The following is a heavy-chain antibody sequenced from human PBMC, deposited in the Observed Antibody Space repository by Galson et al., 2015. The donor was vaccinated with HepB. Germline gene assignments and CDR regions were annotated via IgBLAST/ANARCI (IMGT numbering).Heavy chain of an antibody. CDR3: AKAPPGIAVAGTANY. CDR1: GFTFSSYG. V-gene: IGHV3-30*18. D-gene: IGHD6-19*01. CDR2: ISYDGSNK. J-gene: IGHJ4*02. Sequence: SLRLSCAASGFTFSSYGMHWVRQAPGKGLEWVAVISYDGSNKYYADSVKGRFTISRDNSKNTLYLQTNSLRAEDTAVYYCAKAPPGIAVAGTANYWGQGTLVTVSS.